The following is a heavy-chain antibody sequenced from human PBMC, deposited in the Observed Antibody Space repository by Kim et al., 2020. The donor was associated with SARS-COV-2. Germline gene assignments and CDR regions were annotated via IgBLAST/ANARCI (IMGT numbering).Heavy chain of an antibody. J-gene: IGHJ5*02. CDR3: AREGGYCSSTSCYFVSWFDP. D-gene: IGHD2-2*01. CDR2: IYYSGST. Sequence: SETLSLTCTVSGGSISSYYWSWIRQPPGKGLEWIGYIYYSGSTNYNPSLKSRVTISVDTSKNQFSLKLSSVTAADTAVYYCAREGGYCSSTSCYFVSWFDPWGQGTLVTVSS. CDR1: GGSISSYY. V-gene: IGHV4-59*13.